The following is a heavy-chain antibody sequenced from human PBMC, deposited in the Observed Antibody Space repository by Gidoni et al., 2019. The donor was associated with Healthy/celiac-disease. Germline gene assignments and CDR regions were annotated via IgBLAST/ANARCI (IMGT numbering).Heavy chain of an antibody. CDR3: ARGGVPDWYFDL. CDR2: MSSSSSTI. CDR1: GFPFSSYS. Sequence: EVQLVESVGGLVQPGWSLRLSCAASGFPFSSYSRNWVRQAPGKGLEWVSYMSSSSSTIYYEDSVKGRFSISRDNAKNSLYLQMNSLRAEETAVYYCARGGVPDWYFDLWGRGTLVTVSS. V-gene: IGHV3-48*01. J-gene: IGHJ2*01. D-gene: IGHD3-16*01.